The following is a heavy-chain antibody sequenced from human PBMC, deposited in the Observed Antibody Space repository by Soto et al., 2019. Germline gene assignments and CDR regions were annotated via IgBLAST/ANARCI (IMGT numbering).Heavy chain of an antibody. Sequence: SETLSLTCTVSGGSISGHYWSWIRQPPGKGLEWIGYIHYSGGTNYNPSLKSRVTTSVDPSKIQFSLKLSSMTAADTAVYYCARVIEDVWGSYRYAPMYFDYWGQGTLVTVSS. CDR3: ARVIEDVWGSYRYAPMYFDY. J-gene: IGHJ4*02. V-gene: IGHV4-59*11. CDR2: IHYSGGT. CDR1: GGSISGHY. D-gene: IGHD3-16*02.